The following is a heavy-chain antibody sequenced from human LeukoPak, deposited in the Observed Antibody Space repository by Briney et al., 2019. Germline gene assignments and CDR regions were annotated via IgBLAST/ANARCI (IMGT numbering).Heavy chain of an antibody. V-gene: IGHV1-18*01. CDR3: GREYCETTRCFGVDY. CDR1: AYSFTLLS. D-gene: IGHD2-21*01. CDR2: ISPYNNGT. Sequence: GASVTLSRKSSAYSFTLLSIRWVRQAPGPGLELLGWISPYNNGTKYSKKFQNRVTITTDTSTNTVYMELRSLRSDDTAVYYCGREYCETTRCFGVDYWGQGTLVTVSS. J-gene: IGHJ4*02.